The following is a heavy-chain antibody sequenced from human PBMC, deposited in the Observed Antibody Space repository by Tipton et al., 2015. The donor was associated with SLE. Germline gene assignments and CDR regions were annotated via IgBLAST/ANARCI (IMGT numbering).Heavy chain of an antibody. Sequence: LRLSCTVSGGSISSSSYYWGWIRQPPGKGLEWIGSIYYSGSTYYNPSLKSRVTISVDTSKNQFSLKLSSVTAADTAVYYCARQEGYYYGSGSSFYFDYWGQGTLVTVSS. D-gene: IGHD3-10*01. J-gene: IGHJ4*02. V-gene: IGHV4-39*01. CDR2: IYYSGST. CDR3: ARQEGYYYGSGSSFYFDY. CDR1: GGSISSSSYY.